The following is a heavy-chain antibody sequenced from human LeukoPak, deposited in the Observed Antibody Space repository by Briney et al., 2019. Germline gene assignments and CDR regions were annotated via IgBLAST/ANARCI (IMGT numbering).Heavy chain of an antibody. J-gene: IGHJ6*02. D-gene: IGHD1-26*01. CDR3: ARDPWEYGMDV. CDR2: ISAYNGNT. CDR1: GYTFTSYG. Sequence: ASVTVSYTASGYTFTSYGISWVRQAPGQGLEWMGWISAYNGNTNYAQKLQGRVTMTTDTSTSTAYMELRSLRSDDTAVYYCARDPWEYGMDVWGQGTTVTVSS. V-gene: IGHV1-18*01.